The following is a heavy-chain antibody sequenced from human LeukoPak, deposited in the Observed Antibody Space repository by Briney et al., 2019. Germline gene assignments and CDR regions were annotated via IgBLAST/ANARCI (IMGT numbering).Heavy chain of an antibody. CDR3: ARGTPMVTGIDY. CDR2: IYYSGST. D-gene: IGHD5-18*01. V-gene: IGHV4-59*01. Sequence: SETLSLTCTVSGGSISSYYWSWIRQSPGKGLEWIGYIYYSGSTNYNPSLKSRVTISVDTSKNQFSLKLSSVTAADTAVYYCARGTPMVTGIDYWGQGTLVTVSS. J-gene: IGHJ4*02. CDR1: GGSISSYY.